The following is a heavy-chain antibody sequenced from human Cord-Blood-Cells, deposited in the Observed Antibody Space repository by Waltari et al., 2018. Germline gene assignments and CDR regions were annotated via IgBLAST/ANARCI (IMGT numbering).Heavy chain of an antibody. D-gene: IGHD1-26*01. CDR2: ISYDGSNK. Sequence: QVQLVESGGGVVQRGRSLRLSCAASGFTFSSYAMHWVRQAPGKGLEWVGFISYDGSNKYYADSVKGRFTISRYNSKNTLYLQMNSLRAEDTAVYYCAGYSGSFSLDYWGQGTLVTVSS. J-gene: IGHJ4*02. V-gene: IGHV3-30*04. CDR3: AGYSGSFSLDY. CDR1: GFTFSSYA.